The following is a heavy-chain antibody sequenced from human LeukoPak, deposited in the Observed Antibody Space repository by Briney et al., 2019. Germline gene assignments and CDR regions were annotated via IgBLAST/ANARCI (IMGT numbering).Heavy chain of an antibody. V-gene: IGHV1-24*01. CDR3: ATDFNGMVRVPAFDY. Sequence: ASVKVSCKVSGYTLTELSMHWVRQAPGKGLEWMGGFDPEDGETIYAQKFQGRVTMTEGTSTDTAYMELSSLRSEDTAVYYCATDFNGMVRVPAFDYWGQGTLVTVSS. CDR1: GYTLTELS. CDR2: FDPEDGET. D-gene: IGHD3-10*01. J-gene: IGHJ4*02.